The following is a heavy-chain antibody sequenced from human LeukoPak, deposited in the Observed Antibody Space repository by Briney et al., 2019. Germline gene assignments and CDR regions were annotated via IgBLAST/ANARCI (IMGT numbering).Heavy chain of an antibody. V-gene: IGHV4-34*01. CDR3: ARRVGYYSSTSCRNWFDP. J-gene: IGHJ5*02. CDR2: INYSGST. D-gene: IGHD2-2*03. CDR1: GGSFSGYY. Sequence: SETLSLTCAVYGGSFSGYYWSWIRQPPGKGLEWIGEINYSGSTSYNPSLKSRVTISVDTSKNQFSLKLSSVTAADTALYYCARRVGYYSSTSCRNWFDPWGQGNLVTVST.